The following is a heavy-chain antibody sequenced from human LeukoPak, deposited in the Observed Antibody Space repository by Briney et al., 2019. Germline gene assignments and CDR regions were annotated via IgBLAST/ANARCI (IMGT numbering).Heavy chain of an antibody. CDR1: GYSISSGFY. J-gene: IGHJ4*02. CDR3: ARRVGSSDCFDY. D-gene: IGHD6-6*01. CDR2: VYHGGSS. V-gene: IGHV4-38-2*02. Sequence: SETLSLTCTVSGYSISSGFYWSWIRQPPGKGLEWIGNVYHGGSSYYNPSLKSRVTISVDTSKNQFSLNLYSVTAADTAVYYCARRVGSSDCFDYWGQGTLVTVSS.